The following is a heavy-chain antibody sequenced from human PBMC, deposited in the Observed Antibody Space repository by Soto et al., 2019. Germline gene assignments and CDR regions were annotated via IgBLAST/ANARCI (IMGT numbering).Heavy chain of an antibody. J-gene: IGHJ6*02. CDR1: GGSFSGYY. CDR2: INHSGST. Sequence: SETLSLTCAVYGGSFSGYYWNWIRQPPGKGLELIGEINHSGSTNYNPSLKSRVTISVDTSKNQFSLKLSSVTAADTAVYYCARGFIVVVPAASYYYHYGMDVWGQGTTVTVSS. D-gene: IGHD2-2*01. V-gene: IGHV4-34*01. CDR3: ARGFIVVVPAASYYYHYGMDV.